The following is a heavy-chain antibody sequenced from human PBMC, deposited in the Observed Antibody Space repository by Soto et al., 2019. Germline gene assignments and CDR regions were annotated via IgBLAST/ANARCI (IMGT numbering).Heavy chain of an antibody. V-gene: IGHV4-59*01. CDR3: ARTTAMVTHYYYGMDV. J-gene: IGHJ6*02. CDR2: IYYSGST. D-gene: IGHD5-18*01. Sequence: QVQLQESGPGLVKPSETLSLTCTVSGGSISSYYWSWIRQPPGKGLEWIGYIYYSGSTNYNPSLKSRVTISVDTSKNQFSLKLSSVTAADTAVYYCARTTAMVTHYYYGMDVWGQGTTVTVSS. CDR1: GGSISSYY.